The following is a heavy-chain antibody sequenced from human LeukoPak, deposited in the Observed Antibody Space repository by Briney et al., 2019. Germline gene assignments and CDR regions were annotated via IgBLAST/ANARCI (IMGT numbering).Heavy chain of an antibody. CDR1: GGSFSGYY. D-gene: IGHD3-22*01. CDR2: INHSGST. J-gene: IGHJ4*02. Sequence: SETLSLTCAVYGGSFSGYYWSWIRKPPGKGLEWIGEINHSGSTNYNPSLKSRATISVDTSKNQFSLKLSSVTAADTAVYYCARGTYYYDSSGYYYADDYWGQGTLVTVSS. CDR3: ARGTYYYDSSGYYYADDY. V-gene: IGHV4-34*01.